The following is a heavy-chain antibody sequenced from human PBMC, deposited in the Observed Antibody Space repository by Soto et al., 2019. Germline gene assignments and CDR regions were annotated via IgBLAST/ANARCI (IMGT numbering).Heavy chain of an antibody. CDR1: GFTFSAYA. J-gene: IGHJ4*02. V-gene: IGHV3-30-3*01. CDR2: LSYDGSNK. Sequence: QVQLVESGGGVVQPGRSLRLSCAASGFTFSAYAVHWVRQAPGKGLEWVAVLSYDGSNKYYTDSVKGRFTISRDNSKNTLYLQMNSLRTEDTAVYSFARDVNPQAYCGGDCYFDSWGQGTLVTVSS. CDR3: ARDVNPQAYCGGDCYFDS. D-gene: IGHD2-21*02.